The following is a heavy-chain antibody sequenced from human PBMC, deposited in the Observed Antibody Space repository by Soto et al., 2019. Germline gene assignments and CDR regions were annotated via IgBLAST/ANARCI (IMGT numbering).Heavy chain of an antibody. CDR1: GGTFSSYA. J-gene: IGHJ6*02. CDR3: ARENCISTSCYSYYYYGMDV. D-gene: IGHD2-2*01. V-gene: IGHV1-69*12. Sequence: QVQLVQSGAEVKKPGSSVNVSCKASGGTFSSYAISWVRQAPGQGLEWMGGIIPIFGTANYAQKFQGRVTITADESTSTAYMELSSLRSEDTAVYYCARENCISTSCYSYYYYGMDVWGQGTTVTVSS. CDR2: IIPIFGTA.